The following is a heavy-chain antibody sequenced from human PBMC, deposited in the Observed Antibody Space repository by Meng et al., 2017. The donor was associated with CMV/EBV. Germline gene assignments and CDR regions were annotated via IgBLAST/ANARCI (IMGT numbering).Heavy chain of an antibody. V-gene: IGHV3-21*01. CDR3: ARDQFPYCSSTSCSSSPWFDP. CDR1: GFTFSSYS. Sequence: GGSLRLSCAASGFTFSSYSMNWVRQAPGKGLEWVSSISSSSSYIYYADSAKGRFTISRDNAKNSLYLQMNSLRAEDTAVYYCARDQFPYCSSTSCSSSPWFDPWGQGTLVTVSS. CDR2: ISSSSSYI. J-gene: IGHJ5*02. D-gene: IGHD2-2*01.